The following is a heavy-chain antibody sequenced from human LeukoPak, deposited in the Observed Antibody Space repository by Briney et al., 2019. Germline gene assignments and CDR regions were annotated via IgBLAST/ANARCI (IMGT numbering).Heavy chain of an antibody. CDR3: ARAPAKGYYDSSGYRIPNAFDI. D-gene: IGHD3-22*01. J-gene: IGHJ3*02. V-gene: IGHV4-61*01. CDR1: GGSVSSGSYY. CDR2: IYYSGST. Sequence: PSETLSLTCTVSGGSVSSGSYYWSWIRQPPGKGLEWIGYIYYSGSTNYNPSLKSRVTISVDTSKNQFSLKLSSVTAADTAVYYCARAPAKGYYDSSGYRIPNAFDIWGQGTMVNVSS.